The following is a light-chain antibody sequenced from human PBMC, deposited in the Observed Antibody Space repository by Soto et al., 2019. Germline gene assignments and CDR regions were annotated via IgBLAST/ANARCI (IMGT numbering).Light chain of an antibody. J-gene: IGKJ5*01. CDR1: QSVDSL. Sequence: EIVMTQSPGTLSVSAGETATLSCKTSQSVDSLLAWYQQKPGQAPRLLIYGASTRATGIPARFSGSGSGTEFTLTISSLQSEDFAVYYCQHYHGWPITFGQGTRLEI. CDR2: GAS. V-gene: IGKV3-15*01. CDR3: QHYHGWPIT.